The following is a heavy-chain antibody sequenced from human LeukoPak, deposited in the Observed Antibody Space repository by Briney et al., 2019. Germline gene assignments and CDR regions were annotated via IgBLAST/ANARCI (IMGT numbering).Heavy chain of an antibody. D-gene: IGHD3-16*01. J-gene: IGHJ4*02. CDR2: IYHSGST. CDR1: GGSISSSNW. Sequence: SGTLSLTCAVSGGSISSSNWWSWVRQPPGKGLEWIGEIYHSGSTYYNPSLKSRVTISVDTSKNQFSLKLSSVTAADTAVYYCARRGRGGYFDYWGQGSLVTVSS. V-gene: IGHV4-4*02. CDR3: ARRGRGGYFDY.